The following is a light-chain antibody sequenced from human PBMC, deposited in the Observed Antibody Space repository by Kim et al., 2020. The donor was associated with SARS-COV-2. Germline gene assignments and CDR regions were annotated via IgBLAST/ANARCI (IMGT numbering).Light chain of an antibody. CDR2: AAI. Sequence: DIQMTQSPSSLSASVGDRVTITCRASQIVSSYLNWYQQKPGQAPKLLIYAAINLQGGVPSRFSGSGSGTDFTLAINSLQPEDFAIYYWQQTYNNHPTFGQGTKVDIK. CDR1: QIVSSY. J-gene: IGKJ1*01. CDR3: QQTYNNHPT. V-gene: IGKV1-39*01.